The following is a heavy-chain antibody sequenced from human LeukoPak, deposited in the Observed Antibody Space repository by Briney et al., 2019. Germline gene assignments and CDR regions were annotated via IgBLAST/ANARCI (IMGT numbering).Heavy chain of an antibody. CDR2: ISYDGSNK. CDR3: AKQQLDVYYYYYGMDV. J-gene: IGHJ6*02. CDR1: GFTFSSYG. D-gene: IGHD6-13*01. V-gene: IGHV3-30*18. Sequence: SGGSLRLSCAASGFTFSSYGMHWVRQAPGKGLEWVAVISYDGSNKYYADSVKGRFTISRDNSKNTLYLQMNSLRAEDTAVYYCAKQQLDVYYYYYGMDVWGQGTTVTVSS.